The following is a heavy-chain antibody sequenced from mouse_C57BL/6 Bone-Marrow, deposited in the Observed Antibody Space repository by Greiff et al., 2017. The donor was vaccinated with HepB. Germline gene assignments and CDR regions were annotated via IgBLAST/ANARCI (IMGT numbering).Heavy chain of an antibody. CDR3: TPIYYYGSSYGTE. V-gene: IGHV1-5*01. D-gene: IGHD1-1*01. CDR1: GYTFTSYW. J-gene: IGHJ4*01. CDR2: IYPGNSDT. Sequence: VQLQQSGTVLARPGASVKMSCKTSGYTFTSYWMHWVKQRPGQGLEWIGAIYPGNSDTSYNQKFKGKAKLTAVTSASTAYMELSSLTNEDSAVYYGTPIYYYGSSYGTEWGQGTSVTVSS.